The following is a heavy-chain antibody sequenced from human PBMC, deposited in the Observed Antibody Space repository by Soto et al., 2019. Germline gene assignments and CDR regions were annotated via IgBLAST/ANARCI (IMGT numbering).Heavy chain of an antibody. V-gene: IGHV2-5*02. J-gene: IGHJ6*02. D-gene: IGHD3-9*01. CDR2: IYWDDDK. CDR3: VHDRVDWYGMDV. Sequence: QITLKESGPTLVKPTQTLTLTCTFSGFSLSSSGLGVGWIRQPPGKALEWLALIYWDDDKHYSPSLKSRLAVTNDTTKNQVVLRMTNMDPMDTGTYYCVHDRVDWYGMDVWGQGPTVTVSS. CDR1: GFSLSSSGLG.